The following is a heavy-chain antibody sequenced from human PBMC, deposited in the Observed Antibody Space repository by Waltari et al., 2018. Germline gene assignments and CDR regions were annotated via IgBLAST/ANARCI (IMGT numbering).Heavy chain of an antibody. CDR3: AHKSSYWGRAYYFDY. CDR1: GFSLSTSGVG. J-gene: IGHJ4*02. Sequence: QITLKESGPTLVKPTQTLTLTCPFSGFSLSTSGVGVGWIRQPPGKALEWLALIYWDDDKRYSPSLKSRLTITKDTSKNQVVLTMTNMDPVDTATYYCAHKSSYWGRAYYFDYWGQGTLVTVSS. CDR2: IYWDDDK. V-gene: IGHV2-5*02. D-gene: IGHD7-27*01.